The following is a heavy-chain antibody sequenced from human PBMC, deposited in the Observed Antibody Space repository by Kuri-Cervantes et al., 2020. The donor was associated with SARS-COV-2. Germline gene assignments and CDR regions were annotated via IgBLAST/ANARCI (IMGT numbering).Heavy chain of an antibody. J-gene: IGHJ4*02. D-gene: IGHD4-23*01. V-gene: IGHV4-34*01. CDR1: GGSFSGYY. Sequence: SETLSLTCAVYGGSFSGYYWSWIRQPPGKGLEWIGEINHSGGTSYNPSLKSRVTISVDTSKNQFSLKLSSVTAADTAVYYCARVKSVVTPDIDYWGQGTLVTVSS. CDR2: INHSGGT. CDR3: ARVKSVVTPDIDY.